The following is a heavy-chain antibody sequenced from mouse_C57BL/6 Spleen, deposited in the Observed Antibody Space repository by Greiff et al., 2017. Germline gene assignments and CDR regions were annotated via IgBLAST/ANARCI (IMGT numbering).Heavy chain of an antibody. D-gene: IGHD1-3*01. Sequence: QVQLQQPGAELVQPGASVQMSCKASGYTFTSYWITWVKQRPGQGLEWIGDIYPGSGSTNYNEKFKSKATLTVDTSSSTAYMQLSSLTSEDSAVYYCAKSSPYYFDSWGQGTTLTAST. CDR1: GYTFTSYW. V-gene: IGHV1-55*01. CDR3: AKSSPYYFDS. J-gene: IGHJ2*01. CDR2: IYPGSGST.